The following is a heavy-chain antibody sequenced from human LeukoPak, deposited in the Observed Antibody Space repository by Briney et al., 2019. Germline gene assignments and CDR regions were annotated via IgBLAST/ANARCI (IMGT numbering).Heavy chain of an antibody. D-gene: IGHD3-3*01. CDR3: GRETDFGVVTN. CDR2: TYYRSQQWHS. Sequence: SQTLSLTCAISGDSVSSNGASWNWIRQSPSRGIEWLGRTYYRSQQWHSDYAPSVKGRITLNPDTSKNQFSLQLNSMTPEDTAVYYCGRETDFGVVTNWGQGTLVTVSS. J-gene: IGHJ4*02. CDR1: GDSVSSNGAS. V-gene: IGHV6-1*01.